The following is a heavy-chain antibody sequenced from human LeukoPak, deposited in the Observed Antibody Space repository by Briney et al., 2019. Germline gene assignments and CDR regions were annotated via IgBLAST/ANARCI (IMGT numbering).Heavy chain of an antibody. Sequence: GESLKISCKGSGYSFTSYWIGWVRQMPGKGLEWMGIIYPGDSDTRYSPSFQGQVTISADKSISTAYLQWSSLKASDTAMYYCATGRGIAAAGPNDAFDIWGQGTMVTVSS. J-gene: IGHJ3*02. D-gene: IGHD6-13*01. CDR2: IYPGDSDT. CDR1: GYSFTSYW. CDR3: ATGRGIAAAGPNDAFDI. V-gene: IGHV5-51*01.